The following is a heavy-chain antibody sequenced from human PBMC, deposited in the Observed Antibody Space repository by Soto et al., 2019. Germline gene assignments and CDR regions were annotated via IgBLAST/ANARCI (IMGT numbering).Heavy chain of an antibody. D-gene: IGHD1-26*01. CDR1: GGSITSSSYY. V-gene: IGHV4-39*01. J-gene: IGHJ5*02. Sequence: QLHLRESGPGLVKPSETLSPTCTVSGGSITSSSYYWGWIRQPPGKGLAWIGSIYYSGSTYYNPSLKSRVTISVDTSKNQFSLKLSSVTAADTAVYYCATQEVGGSYVYTFDPWGQGTLVTVSS. CDR3: ATQEVGGSYVYTFDP. CDR2: IYYSGST.